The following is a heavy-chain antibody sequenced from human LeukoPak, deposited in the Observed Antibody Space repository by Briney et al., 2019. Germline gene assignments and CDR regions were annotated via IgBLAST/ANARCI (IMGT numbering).Heavy chain of an antibody. CDR2: INPNSGGT. Sequence: ASVKVSCKASGYTFTGYYMHWVRQAPGQGLEWMGWINPNSGGTNYAQKFQGRVTMTRDTPISTAYMELSRLRSDDTAVYYCARLSTLAAAARDYWGQGTLVTVSS. CDR1: GYTFTGYY. V-gene: IGHV1-2*02. CDR3: ARLSTLAAAARDY. D-gene: IGHD6-13*01. J-gene: IGHJ4*02.